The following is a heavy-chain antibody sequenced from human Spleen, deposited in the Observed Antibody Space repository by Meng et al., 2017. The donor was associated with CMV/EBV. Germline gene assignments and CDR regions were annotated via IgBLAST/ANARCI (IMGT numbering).Heavy chain of an antibody. CDR1: EFTFSSYW. J-gene: IGHJ4*02. CDR2: INSDGSNT. D-gene: IGHD5-18*01. Sequence: AYEFTFSSYWIHWVRRAPGKGLVWVSRINSDGSNTSYADSVKGRFTISRDNAKNTLYLQMNSLRAEDTAVYYCARGLPGYSYGYDYWGQGTLVTVSS. V-gene: IGHV3-74*01. CDR3: ARGLPGYSYGYDY.